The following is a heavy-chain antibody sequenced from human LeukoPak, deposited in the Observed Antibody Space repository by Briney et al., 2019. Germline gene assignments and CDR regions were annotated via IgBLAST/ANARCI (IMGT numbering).Heavy chain of an antibody. Sequence: SETLSLTCAVSGYSISSGYHWAWIRQPPGKGLEWIGSIHRSGSTYHNPSLKSRVTISLDTSKNQFSLRPTSVTAADTAVYYCGRIDWAPDYWGQGTLVTVSS. D-gene: IGHD2-21*01. CDR3: GRIDWAPDY. J-gene: IGHJ4*02. CDR1: GYSISSGYH. V-gene: IGHV4-38-2*01. CDR2: IHRSGST.